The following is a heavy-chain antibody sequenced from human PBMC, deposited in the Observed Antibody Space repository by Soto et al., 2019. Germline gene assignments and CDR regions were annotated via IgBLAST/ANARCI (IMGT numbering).Heavy chain of an antibody. D-gene: IGHD2-15*01. CDR1: GGSISSFNYF. J-gene: IGHJ5*02. CDR3: ARGGGSTFNWFDP. V-gene: IGHV4-39*01. CDR2: LYYSGNT. Sequence: QLQLQESGPGLVKPSETLSLTCTVSGGSISSFNYFWGWIRQPPGKGLEWIGSLYYSGNTYYNPSLRRRVTISVDTSKKQCTLTLRSVTAADTAVYFCARGGGSTFNWFDPWGQGTLVTVSP.